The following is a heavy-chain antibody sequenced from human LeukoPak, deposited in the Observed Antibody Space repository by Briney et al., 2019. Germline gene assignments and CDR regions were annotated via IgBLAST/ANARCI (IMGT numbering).Heavy chain of an antibody. CDR1: GGTFSSYA. CDR3: ARVAVVRGVINWFDP. D-gene: IGHD3-10*01. Sequence: GASVKVSCKASGGTFSSYAISWVRQAPGQGLEWMGGIIPIFGTANYAQKFQGRVTITADESTSTAYMELRSLRSDDTAVYYCARVAVVRGVINWFDPWGQGTLVTVSS. J-gene: IGHJ5*02. CDR2: IIPIFGTA. V-gene: IGHV1-69*13.